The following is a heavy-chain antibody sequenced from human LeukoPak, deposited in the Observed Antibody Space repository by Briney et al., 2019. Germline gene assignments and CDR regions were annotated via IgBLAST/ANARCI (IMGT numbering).Heavy chain of an antibody. CDR2: INPSGGST. D-gene: IGHD3-9*01. CDR1: GYTFTSYY. J-gene: IGHJ4*02. Sequence: ASVKVSCKASGYTFTSYYMHWVRQAPGQGLEWMGIINPSGGSTSYAQKFQGRVTMTRDTSTSTVYMELSSLRSEDTAVYYCARLLDYDILTGFTQEGDYWGQGTLVTVS. V-gene: IGHV1-46*03. CDR3: ARLLDYDILTGFTQEGDY.